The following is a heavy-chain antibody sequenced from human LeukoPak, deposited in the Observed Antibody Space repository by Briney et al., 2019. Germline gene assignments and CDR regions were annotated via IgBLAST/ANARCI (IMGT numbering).Heavy chain of an antibody. D-gene: IGHD3-16*01. CDR1: RFTFKTYS. V-gene: IGHV3-48*04. CDR2: ISSSSVI. Sequence: GGSLRLSCVASRFTFKTYSMIWVRQARSTGLEWISYISSSSVIHYADSVKGRFTISRDNAKGSLYLQMNRLRVEDSAVYYCATAPQGGNDYMDVWGKGATVTVS. CDR3: ATAPQGGNDYMDV. J-gene: IGHJ6*03.